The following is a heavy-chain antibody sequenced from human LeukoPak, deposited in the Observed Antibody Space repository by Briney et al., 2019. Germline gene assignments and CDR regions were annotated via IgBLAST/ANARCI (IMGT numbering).Heavy chain of an antibody. Sequence: PSETLSLTCTVSGGSISSSSYYWGWIRQPPGKGLEWIGSIYYSGSTYYNPSLKSRVTISVDTSKNQFSLKLSSVTAADTAVYYCARRLGGSYWKHYYYYMDVWGKGTTVTISS. V-gene: IGHV4-39*07. CDR1: GGSISSSSYY. CDR3: ARRLGGSYWKHYYYYMDV. D-gene: IGHD1-26*01. CDR2: IYYSGST. J-gene: IGHJ6*03.